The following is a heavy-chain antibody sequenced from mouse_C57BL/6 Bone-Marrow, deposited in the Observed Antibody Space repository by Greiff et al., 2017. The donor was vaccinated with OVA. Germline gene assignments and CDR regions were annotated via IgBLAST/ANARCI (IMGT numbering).Heavy chain of an antibody. CDR3: ARGGITTVVAPMDY. V-gene: IGHV5-12*01. CDR1: GFTFSDYY. Sequence: EVHLVESGGGLVQPGGSLKLSCAASGFTFSDYYMYWVRQTPEKRLEWVAYISNGGGSTYYPDTVKGRFTISRDNAKNTLYLQMSRLKSEDTAMYYCARGGITTVVAPMDYWGQGTSVTVSS. J-gene: IGHJ4*01. CDR2: ISNGGGST. D-gene: IGHD1-1*01.